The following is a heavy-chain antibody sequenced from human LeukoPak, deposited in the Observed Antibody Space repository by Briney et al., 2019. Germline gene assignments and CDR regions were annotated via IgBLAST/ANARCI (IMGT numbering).Heavy chain of an antibody. CDR2: ISYDGSNE. Sequence: PGGSLRLSCAASGFTFSAYGMHWVRQAPGKGLEWVAIISYDGSNEYYGDSVKGRFTISRDNSKNTLYLQMNSLRAEDTAVYYCAKEGYSSGLIYRHANHDAFDIWGQGTMVTVSS. CDR3: AKEGYSSGLIYRHANHDAFDI. V-gene: IGHV3-30*19. D-gene: IGHD6-19*01. J-gene: IGHJ3*02. CDR1: GFTFSAYG.